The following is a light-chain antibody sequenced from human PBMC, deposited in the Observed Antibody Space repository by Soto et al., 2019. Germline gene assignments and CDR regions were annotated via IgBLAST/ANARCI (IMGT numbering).Light chain of an antibody. CDR3: QVRDSSNDYLV. CDR2: DDT. Sequence: ELTQPPSVSVAPGQTARITCEGHNIGSKSVHWYQLRPGQAPVVVVYDDTDRPSGIPERFSGSNSGNTATLTITRVEAGDGAGYYCQVRDSSNDYLVFGGGTKVTVL. V-gene: IGLV3-21*02. J-gene: IGLJ3*02. CDR1: NIGSKS.